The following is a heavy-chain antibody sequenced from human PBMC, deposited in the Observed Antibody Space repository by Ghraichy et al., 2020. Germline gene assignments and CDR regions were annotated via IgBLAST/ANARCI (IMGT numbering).Heavy chain of an antibody. D-gene: IGHD1-26*01. J-gene: IGHJ4*02. CDR1: GFTFKNYA. CDR2: ISDAGDSA. CDR3: AKHIPYSGKYYTFDY. Sequence: LSLTCVASGFTFKNYAMSWVRQAPGKGLEWVSVISDAGDSAYYADSVKGRFTISRDNSKNTMYLQMNSLRADDTAVYYCAKHIPYSGKYYTFDYWGQGTLGTVSS. V-gene: IGHV3-23*01.